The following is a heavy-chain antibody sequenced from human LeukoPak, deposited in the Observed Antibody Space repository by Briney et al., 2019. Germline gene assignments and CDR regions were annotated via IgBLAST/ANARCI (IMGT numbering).Heavy chain of an antibody. CDR1: GGTFSSYA. V-gene: IGHV1-69*05. Sequence: ASVKVSCKASGGTFSSYAISWVRQAPGQGLEWMGGIIPIFGTANYAQKFQGRVTITTDESTSTAYMELSSLRSEDTAVYYCARVRGIVTGYYYYYMDVWGKGTTVTVSS. CDR3: ARVRGIVTGYYYYYMDV. CDR2: IIPIFGTA. J-gene: IGHJ6*03. D-gene: IGHD3-16*02.